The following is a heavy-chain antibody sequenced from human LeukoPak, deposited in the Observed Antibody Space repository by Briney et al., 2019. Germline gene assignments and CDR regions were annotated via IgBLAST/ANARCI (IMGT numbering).Heavy chain of an antibody. V-gene: IGHV4-59*01. CDR1: GGSISSYY. CDR2: IYYSGST. CDR3: AAWGYYYDSSLDY. J-gene: IGHJ4*02. Sequence: SETLSLTCTVSGGSISSYYWSWIRQPPGKGLEWIGYIYYSGSTNYNPSLKSRVTISVDTSKDQFSLKLSSVTAADTAVYYCAAWGYYYDSSLDYWGQGTLVTVSS. D-gene: IGHD3-22*01.